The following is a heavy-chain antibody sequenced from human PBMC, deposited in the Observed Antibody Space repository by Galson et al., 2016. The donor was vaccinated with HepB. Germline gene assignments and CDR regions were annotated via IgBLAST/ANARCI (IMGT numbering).Heavy chain of an antibody. V-gene: IGHV3-30*18. CDR3: AKGKGADYRDQYFYNYGMDV. CDR2: ISYDASNK. Sequence: SLRLSCAASGLTLSSYGMHWVRRAPGKGLEWVALISYDASNKYYADSVKGRFTISRDNSKSTLYLHMNSLRPEDTAMYYCAKGKGADYRDQYFYNYGMDVWGHGTTVTVSS. J-gene: IGHJ6*02. D-gene: IGHD4-17*01. CDR1: GLTLSSYG.